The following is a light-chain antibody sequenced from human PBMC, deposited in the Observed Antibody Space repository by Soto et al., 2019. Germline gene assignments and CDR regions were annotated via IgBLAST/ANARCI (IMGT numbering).Light chain of an antibody. CDR3: QQYNSYSRT. CDR1: QSISSW. V-gene: IGKV1-5*01. Sequence: DIQMTQSPSTLSASVGDRVTITCRASQSISSWLAWYQQKPGKAPKLLIYDGSSLESGVPSRFSGGGSGTEFTLTISSLQPDDFATYYCQQYNSYSRTFGQATKVDIK. CDR2: DGS. J-gene: IGKJ1*01.